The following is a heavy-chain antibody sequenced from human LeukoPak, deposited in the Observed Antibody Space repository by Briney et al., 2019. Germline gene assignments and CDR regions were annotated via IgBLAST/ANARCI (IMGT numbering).Heavy chain of an antibody. J-gene: IGHJ4*02. V-gene: IGHV3-30*02. CDR3: AKARILRQLWLYFDY. CDR1: GFTFNTYG. D-gene: IGHD5-18*01. Sequence: GGSLRLSCVASGFTFNTYGMHWVRQAPGRGLEWVSFIRYDGSNKYYADSVKGRFTISRDNSKNTLYLQMNSLRAEDTAVYYCAKARILRQLWLYFDYWGQGTLVTVSS. CDR2: IRYDGSNK.